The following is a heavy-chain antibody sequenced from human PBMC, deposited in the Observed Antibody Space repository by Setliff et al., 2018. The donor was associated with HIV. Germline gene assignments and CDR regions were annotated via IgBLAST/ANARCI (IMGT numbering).Heavy chain of an antibody. D-gene: IGHD4-17*01. J-gene: IGHJ6*03. V-gene: IGHV4-59*08. CDR3: ARHSPVTTEDYMDV. CDR1: GGSISSYH. CDR2: IYYSGTT. Sequence: SETLSLTCTVSGGSISSYHWGWIRQPPGKGLEWIGYIYYSGTTNYNSSLKSRVTISVATSKTQFSLRLASVSAADTGLYFCARHSPVTTEDYMDVWGKGTTVTVSS.